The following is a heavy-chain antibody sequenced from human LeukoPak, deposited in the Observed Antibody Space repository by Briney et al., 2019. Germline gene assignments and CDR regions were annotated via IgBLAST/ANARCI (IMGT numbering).Heavy chain of an antibody. CDR2: ISSGGGLT. Sequence: GGSLRLSCAAAGFSFSDSAMNWVRQAPGKGLEWVSHISSGGGLTEYADSVKGRFTISRDNSKNRLYMQMNSLRAEDTGVYYCARNDLAPNYMDVWGLGTTVTVSS. CDR1: GFSFSDSA. CDR3: ARNDLAPNYMDV. V-gene: IGHV3-23*01. J-gene: IGHJ6*03. D-gene: IGHD3-16*01.